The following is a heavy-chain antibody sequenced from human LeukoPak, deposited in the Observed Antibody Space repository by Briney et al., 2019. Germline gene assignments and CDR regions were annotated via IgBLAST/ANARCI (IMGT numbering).Heavy chain of an antibody. Sequence: ASVKVSCKASGYTFTNYYMHWVRQAPGQGLEWMGIINPSGGSTSYAQKFQGRVTMTRDTSTSTVYMDLSSLRSEDTAVYYCARETNDWNFDYWGQGTPSPSPQ. CDR3: ARETNDWNFDY. D-gene: IGHD1-1*01. CDR2: INPSGGST. V-gene: IGHV1-46*01. CDR1: GYTFTNYY. J-gene: IGHJ4*02.